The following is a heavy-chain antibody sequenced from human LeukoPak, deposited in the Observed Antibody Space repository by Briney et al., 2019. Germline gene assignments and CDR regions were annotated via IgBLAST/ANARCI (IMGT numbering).Heavy chain of an antibody. Sequence: GGSLRLSCAASRFTFSSYSMTWVRQAPGKGLEWVSSISSSSSYIYYADSVKGRFTISRDNAKSSLYLQMNSLRAEDTAVYYCARDLGAFDIWGQGTMVTVSS. CDR1: RFTFSSYS. J-gene: IGHJ3*02. V-gene: IGHV3-21*01. CDR3: ARDLGAFDI. CDR2: ISSSSSYI.